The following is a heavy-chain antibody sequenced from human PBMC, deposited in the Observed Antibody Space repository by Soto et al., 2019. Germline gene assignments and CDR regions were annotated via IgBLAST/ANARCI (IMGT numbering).Heavy chain of an antibody. V-gene: IGHV3-30*18. Sequence: GGSLRLSCAASGFTFSSYGMHWVRQAPGKGLEWVAVISYDGSNKYYADSVKGRFTISRDNSKNTLYLQMNSLRAEDTAVYYCAKESSSGWYYYFDYWGQGTLVTVSS. CDR2: ISYDGSNK. CDR1: GFTFSSYG. CDR3: AKESSSGWYYYFDY. J-gene: IGHJ4*02. D-gene: IGHD6-19*01.